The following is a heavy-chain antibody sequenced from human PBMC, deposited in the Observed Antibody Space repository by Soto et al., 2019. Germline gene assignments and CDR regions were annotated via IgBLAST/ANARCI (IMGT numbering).Heavy chain of an antibody. J-gene: IGHJ4*02. CDR1: GFTFSSYG. V-gene: IGHV3-30*03. CDR3: ASEALNAAAGTSDY. Sequence: PGGSLRLSXAASGFTFSSYGMHWVRQAPGKGLEWVAVISYDGSNKYYADSVKGRFTISRDNSKNTLYLQMNSLRAEDTAVYYCASEALNAAAGTSDYWGQGTLVTVSS. CDR2: ISYDGSNK. D-gene: IGHD6-13*01.